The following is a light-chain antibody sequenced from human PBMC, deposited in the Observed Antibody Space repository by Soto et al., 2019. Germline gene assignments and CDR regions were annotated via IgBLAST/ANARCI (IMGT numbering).Light chain of an antibody. CDR2: GNS. J-gene: IGLJ1*01. Sequence: QSVLTQPPSVSGAPGQRVTLSCTGSSSNIGAGYDVHWYQQLPGTAPKLLIYGNSNRPSGVPDRFSGSKSGTSASLAITGLQAEDEADYYCQSYDSSLFYVFGTGTKLTVL. V-gene: IGLV1-40*01. CDR1: SSNIGAGYD. CDR3: QSYDSSLFYV.